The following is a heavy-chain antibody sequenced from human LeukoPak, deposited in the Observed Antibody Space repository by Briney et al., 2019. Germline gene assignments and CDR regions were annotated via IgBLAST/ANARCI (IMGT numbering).Heavy chain of an antibody. CDR1: GGSISSSSYY. CDR2: IYYSGST. CDR3: ASGSQGVGNNY. D-gene: IGHD4-23*01. J-gene: IGHJ4*02. Sequence: PSETLSLTCTVSGGSISSSSYYWGWIRQPPGKGLEWIGGIYYSGSTYYNPSLKSRVTISVDTSKNQFSLKLSSVTAADTAVYFCASGSQGVGNNYWGQGTLVTVSS. V-gene: IGHV4-39*01.